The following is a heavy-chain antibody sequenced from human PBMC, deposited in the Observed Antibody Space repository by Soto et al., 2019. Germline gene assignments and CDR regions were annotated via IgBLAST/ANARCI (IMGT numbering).Heavy chain of an antibody. J-gene: IGHJ6*03. CDR2: INHSGST. CDR1: GGSFSGYY. CDR3: ASFGRAAAAGPNYYYYYMEV. Sequence: PSETLSLTCAVYGGSFSGYYWSWIRQPPGKGLEWIGEINHSGSTNYNPSLKSRVTISVDTSKNQFSLKLSSVTAADTAVYYCASFGRAAAAGPNYYYYYMEVWGKGTTVTVSS. D-gene: IGHD6-13*01. V-gene: IGHV4-34*01.